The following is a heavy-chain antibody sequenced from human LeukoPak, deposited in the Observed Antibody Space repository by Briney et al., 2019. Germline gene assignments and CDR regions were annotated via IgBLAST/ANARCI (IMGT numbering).Heavy chain of an antibody. CDR2: IYYSGST. CDR1: GGSISSISYY. D-gene: IGHD6-6*01. CDR3: ARLSYSSSSEYYGMDV. Sequence: SDTLSLTCTISGGSISSISYYWGWIRQPPGKGLEWIGSIYYSGSTYYNPSLKSRVTISVDTSKNQFSLKLSSVTAADTAVYYCARLSYSSSSEYYGMDVWGQGTTVTVSS. J-gene: IGHJ6*02. V-gene: IGHV4-39*01.